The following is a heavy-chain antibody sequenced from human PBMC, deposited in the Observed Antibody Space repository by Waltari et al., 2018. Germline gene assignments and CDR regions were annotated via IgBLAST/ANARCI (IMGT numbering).Heavy chain of an antibody. D-gene: IGHD3-3*01. Sequence: EVQLVQSGAEVKKPGESLKISCKGSGYSFTSYWIGWVRQMPGKGLEWLGIIYPGDSDTRYSPSFQGQVTISADKSISTAYLQWSSLKASDTAMYYCARRGTKGYDFWSGAWFDPWGQGTLVTVSS. V-gene: IGHV5-51*01. J-gene: IGHJ5*02. CDR1: GYSFTSYW. CDR2: IYPGDSDT. CDR3: ARRGTKGYDFWSGAWFDP.